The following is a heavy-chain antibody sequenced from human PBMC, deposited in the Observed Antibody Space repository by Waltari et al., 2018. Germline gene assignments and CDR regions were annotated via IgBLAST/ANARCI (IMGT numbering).Heavy chain of an antibody. CDR2: IKTNTGNP. Sequence: QVQLVQYGSALKKPGASVQVSCKASGYTFTSYAMNWLRQAPGQGLEWMGWIKTNTGNPTYAQGFTGRFVFSLDTSVSTAYLQISSLKAEDTAVYYCARDLERSYYYDSSGSLFDYWGQGTLVTVSS. V-gene: IGHV7-4-1*02. CDR1: GYTFTSYA. D-gene: IGHD3-22*01. J-gene: IGHJ4*02. CDR3: ARDLERSYYYDSSGSLFDY.